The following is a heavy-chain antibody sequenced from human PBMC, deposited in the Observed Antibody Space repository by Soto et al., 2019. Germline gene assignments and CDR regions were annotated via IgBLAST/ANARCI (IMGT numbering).Heavy chain of an antibody. CDR3: AKGLINGRWYAED. CDR2: ITDSGTGT. J-gene: IGHJ4*02. Sequence: EVHLLESGGGLVHPGESLRLSCGASGFTFSSCVMTWVRQAPGKGLEWVSCITDSGTGTYYADSVKGRFTISRDKSKNTMYLKMNNLRVEDPGVYYCAKGLINGRWYAEDWGQGTLVTVSS. V-gene: IGHV3-23*01. D-gene: IGHD6-13*01. CDR1: GFTFSSCV.